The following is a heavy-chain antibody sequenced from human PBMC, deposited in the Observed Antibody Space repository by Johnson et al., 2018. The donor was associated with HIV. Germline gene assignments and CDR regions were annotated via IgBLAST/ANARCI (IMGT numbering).Heavy chain of an antibody. J-gene: IGHJ3*02. CDR1: GFTFSSYA. D-gene: IGHD6-13*01. CDR3: ARGIAAAAMTLHAFDI. CDR2: ISSSGSTI. V-gene: IGHV3-48*04. Sequence: VQLVESGGGLVQPGGSLRLSCAASGFTFSSYAMSWVRQAPGKGLEWVSFISSSGSTIYYADSVKGRFTISRDNAKNSLYLQMNSLRAEDTAVYYCARGIAAAAMTLHAFDIWGQGAVVTVPS.